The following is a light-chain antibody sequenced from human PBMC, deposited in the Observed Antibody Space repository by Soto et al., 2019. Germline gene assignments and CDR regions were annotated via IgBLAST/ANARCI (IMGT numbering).Light chain of an antibody. CDR2: YAS. CDR3: QQRSNLPLT. CDR1: QNINRW. Sequence: DIERTQGRSSLTASVGDRVTMTWRDSQNINRWVAWYQQKPGKAPKVLIHYASTLESGVQSRFSGSGAGTACTRTISSLEPEDVAVYYCQQRSNLPLTFGGGTKVDIK. J-gene: IGKJ4*01. V-gene: IGKV1-5*01.